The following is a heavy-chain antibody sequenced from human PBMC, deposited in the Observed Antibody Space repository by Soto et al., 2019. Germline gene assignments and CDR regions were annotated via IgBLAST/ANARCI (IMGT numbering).Heavy chain of an antibody. CDR1: GFTFSSYA. V-gene: IGHV3-23*01. CDR2: ISGSGGST. Sequence: EVQLLESGGGLVQPGGSLRLSCAASGFTFSSYAMSWVRQAPGKGLEWVSAISGSGGSTYYADSVKGRFTISRDNSKNTLYLQMNSLRAEDTAVYYCAKDDIKGQLVPTYFDYWGQGTLVTVSS. D-gene: IGHD6-13*01. J-gene: IGHJ4*02. CDR3: AKDDIKGQLVPTYFDY.